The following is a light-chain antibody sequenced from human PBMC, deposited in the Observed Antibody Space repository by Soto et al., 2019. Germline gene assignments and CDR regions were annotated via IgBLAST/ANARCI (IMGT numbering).Light chain of an antibody. CDR1: QGIRND. CDR2: AAS. V-gene: IGKV1-6*01. Sequence: AIQMTQDPASLSASVGDRVTITCRASQGIRNDLGWYQQKPGKAPKLLIYAASSLQSGVPSRFSGSGSGTDFTLTISSLQPDDFAIYYCQQYINYPWPFGHRSMADIK. CDR3: QQYINYPWP. J-gene: IGKJ1*01.